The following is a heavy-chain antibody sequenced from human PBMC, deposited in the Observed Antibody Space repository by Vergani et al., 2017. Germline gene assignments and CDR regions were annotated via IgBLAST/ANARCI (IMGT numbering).Heavy chain of an antibody. D-gene: IGHD2-2*02. CDR3: AREMGYCSSTSCYTDAFDI. Sequence: QVKLQESGPGLLKPSQTLSLTCTVSGESIRSGSHYWSWIRQPAGKGPEWIGHIHTGGSTDLNPSFKSRVSISVDTSKSQFSLKLNSVTVADTAVYYCAREMGYCSSTSCYTDAFDIWGQGTMVTVSS. CDR1: GESIRSGSHY. V-gene: IGHV4-61*02. J-gene: IGHJ3*02. CDR2: IHTGGST.